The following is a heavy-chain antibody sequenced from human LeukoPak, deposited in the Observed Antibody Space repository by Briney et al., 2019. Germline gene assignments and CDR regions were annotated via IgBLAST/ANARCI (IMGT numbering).Heavy chain of an antibody. D-gene: IGHD3-22*01. J-gene: IGHJ4*02. Sequence: SETLSLTCTVSGGSISSSSYYWGWIRQPPGKGLEWIGSIYYSGSTYHNPSLKSRVTISVDTSKNQFSLKLSSVTAADTAVYYCARLPSRVYSVDYWGQGTLVTVSS. CDR1: GGSISSSSYY. V-gene: IGHV4-39*01. CDR3: ARLPSRVYSVDY. CDR2: IYYSGST.